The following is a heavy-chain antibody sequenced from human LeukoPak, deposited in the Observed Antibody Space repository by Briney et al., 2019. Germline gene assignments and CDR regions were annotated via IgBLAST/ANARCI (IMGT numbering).Heavy chain of an antibody. CDR3: ARAGLGEFDY. V-gene: IGHV4-61*01. J-gene: IGHJ4*02. D-gene: IGHD3-16*01. CDR2: IYYSGST. CDR1: GGSVSSGSYY. Sequence: SETLSLTCTVSGGSVSSGSYYWSWIRQPPGKGLEWIGYIYYSGSTNYNPSLKSRVTISVDTSKNQFSLKLSSVPAADTAVYYCARAGLGEFDYWGKGTRVTVSS.